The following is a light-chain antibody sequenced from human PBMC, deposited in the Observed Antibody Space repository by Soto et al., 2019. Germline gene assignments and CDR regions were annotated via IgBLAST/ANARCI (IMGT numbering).Light chain of an antibody. CDR1: QSVSSN. V-gene: IGKV3-15*01. CDR3: QQYNNWPPWT. Sequence: EIVMTQSPATLSVSPGERATLSCRASQSVSSNLAWYQQKPGQAPRLLIYGESTRATGIPARFSGSTSGTEFTLTISSLQSEDFAVYYCQQYNNWPPWTFGQGTNLEIK. J-gene: IGKJ2*02. CDR2: GES.